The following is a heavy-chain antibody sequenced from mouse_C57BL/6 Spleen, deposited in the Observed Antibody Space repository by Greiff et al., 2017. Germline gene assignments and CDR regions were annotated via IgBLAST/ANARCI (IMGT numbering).Heavy chain of an antibody. CDR1: GYTFTSYW. CDR2: IYPGSGST. Sequence: QVQLQQPGAELVKPGASVKMSCKASGYTFTSYWITWVKQRPGQGLEWIGDIYPGSGSTNYNEKFKSKATLTVDTSSSTAYMQLSSLTSEDSAVYYCARDPAYDGDKFAYWGQGTLVTVSA. V-gene: IGHV1-55*01. D-gene: IGHD2-3*01. J-gene: IGHJ3*01. CDR3: ARDPAYDGDKFAY.